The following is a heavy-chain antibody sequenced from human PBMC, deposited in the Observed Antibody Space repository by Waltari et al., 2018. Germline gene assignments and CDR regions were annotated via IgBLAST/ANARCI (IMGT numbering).Heavy chain of an antibody. D-gene: IGHD3-10*01. CDR3: ARGLFIWFGEFEYNWFDP. CDR1: GYTFTSYA. CDR2: INAGNGNT. V-gene: IGHV1-3*01. Sequence: QVQLVPSGAEVKKPGASVKVSCKASGYTFTSYAMHWVRQAPGPRLEWMGWINAGNGNTKYSQKFQGRVTITRDTSASTAYMELSSLRSEDTAVYYCARGLFIWFGEFEYNWFDPWGQGTLVTVSS. J-gene: IGHJ5*02.